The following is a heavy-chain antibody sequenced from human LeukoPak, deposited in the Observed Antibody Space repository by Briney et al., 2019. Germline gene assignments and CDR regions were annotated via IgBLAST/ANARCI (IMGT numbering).Heavy chain of an antibody. D-gene: IGHD2-15*01. CDR3: ARDSSDAFDI. CDR2: TYSGGST. J-gene: IGHJ3*02. V-gene: IGHV3-53*01. CDR1: GFTFSSYS. Sequence: GGSLRLSCAASGFTFSSYSMNWVRQAPGKGLEWVSVTYSGGSTYYADSVKGRFTISRDNSKNTLYLQMNSLRAEDTAVYYCARDSSDAFDIWGQGTMVTVSS.